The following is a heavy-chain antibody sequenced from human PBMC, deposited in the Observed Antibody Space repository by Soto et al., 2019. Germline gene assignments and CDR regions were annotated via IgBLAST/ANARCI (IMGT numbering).Heavy chain of an antibody. CDR2: LYYSGST. CDR3: ARDLWDRRGCCRCFDP. CDR1: GGSISSYY. J-gene: IGHJ5*02. D-gene: IGHD6-19*01. Sequence: QVQLQESGPGLVKPSETLSLTCTVSGGSISSYYWSWIRQPPGKGLEWIGYLYYSGSTNYNPSLNTRVTISVDPSKNQFSLKLSSVTAAATAVYYCARDLWDRRGCCRCFDPWGQGTLVTVSS. V-gene: IGHV4-59*01.